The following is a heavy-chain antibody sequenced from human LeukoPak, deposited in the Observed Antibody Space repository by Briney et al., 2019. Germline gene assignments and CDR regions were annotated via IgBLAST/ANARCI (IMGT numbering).Heavy chain of an antibody. Sequence: ASVKVSCKASGYTFTGYYMHWVRQAPGQGLEWMGWINPNSGGTNYAQKFQGRVTMTRDTSISSAYMELSRLRSDDTAVYYCRTDRYGDYGDYIDYWGQGTLVTVSS. V-gene: IGHV1-2*02. CDR3: RTDRYGDYGDYIDY. J-gene: IGHJ4*02. D-gene: IGHD4-17*01. CDR1: GYTFTGYY. CDR2: INPNSGGT.